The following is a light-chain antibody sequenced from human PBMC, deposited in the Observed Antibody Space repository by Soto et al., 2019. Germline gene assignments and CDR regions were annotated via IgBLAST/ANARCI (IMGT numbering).Light chain of an antibody. CDR1: SSDVGDNNY. Sequence: QSALSQPASVSASPGQSITISCSGTSSDVGDNNYVSWYQQHPGKAPKLIIYEVNNRPSGVSNRFSGSKSGNTASLSISGLHAEDEADYYCGYFTSTISLYLFGTGTKGTVL. CDR3: GYFTSTISLYL. J-gene: IGLJ1*01. CDR2: EVN. V-gene: IGLV2-14*01.